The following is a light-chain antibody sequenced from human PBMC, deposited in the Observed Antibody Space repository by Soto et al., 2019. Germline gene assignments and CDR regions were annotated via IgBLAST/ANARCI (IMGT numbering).Light chain of an antibody. Sequence: EIVLTQSPATLSLSPGDRATLSCRASQSLNNYFAWYHHKPGQAPRLLIYDASNRATGIPARFSGSGSGTDFTLTISSLEPEDFAVYYCQRGFTFGGGTKVEIK. V-gene: IGKV3-11*01. CDR2: DAS. J-gene: IGKJ4*01. CDR3: QRGFT. CDR1: QSLNNY.